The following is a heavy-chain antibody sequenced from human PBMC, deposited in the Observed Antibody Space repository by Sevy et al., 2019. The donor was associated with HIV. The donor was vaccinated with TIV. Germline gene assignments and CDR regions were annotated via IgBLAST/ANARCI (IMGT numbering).Heavy chain of an antibody. D-gene: IGHD1-7*01. CDR1: GYSISSDDY. Sequence: SETLSLTCAVSGYSISSDDYWVWIRQPPWKGLEWIGNIYHSGNTYYNPSLKSRVTMSLDTSMNQFSLRLTSVTAADTAVYYCARTLRGNFETRATAFNIWGQGTMVTVSS. CDR2: IYHSGNT. CDR3: ARTLRGNFETRATAFNI. J-gene: IGHJ3*02. V-gene: IGHV4-38-2*01.